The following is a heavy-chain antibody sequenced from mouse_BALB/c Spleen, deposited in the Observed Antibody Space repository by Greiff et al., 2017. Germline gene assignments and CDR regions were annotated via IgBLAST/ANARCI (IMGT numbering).Heavy chain of an antibody. D-gene: IGHD2-4*01. J-gene: IGHJ3*01. V-gene: IGHV5-9-4*01. CDR2: ISSGGSYT. CDR3: ARDDDYRFAY. CDR1: GFTFSSYA. Sequence: EVQLQESGGGLVKPGGSLKLSCAASGFTFSSYAMSWVRQSPEKRLEWVAEISSGGSYTYYPDTVTGRFTISRDNAKNTLYLEMSSLRSEDTAMYYCARDDDYRFAYWGQGTLVTVSA.